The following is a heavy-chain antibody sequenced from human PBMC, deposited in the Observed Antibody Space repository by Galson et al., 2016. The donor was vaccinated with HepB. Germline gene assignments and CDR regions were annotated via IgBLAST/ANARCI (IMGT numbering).Heavy chain of an antibody. CDR2: ISGRGGAT. CDR1: GFTFSTYA. V-gene: IGHV3-23*01. Sequence: SLRLSCAASGFTFSTYAMSWVRQAPGKGLEWVSAISGRGGATYYADSVKGRFTISRDNSESTLYLQMNSLRAEDTALYFCAKDTVTTKTRAYYYGMDVWGQGTTVTVSS. D-gene: IGHD4-11*01. CDR3: AKDTVTTKTRAYYYGMDV. J-gene: IGHJ6*02.